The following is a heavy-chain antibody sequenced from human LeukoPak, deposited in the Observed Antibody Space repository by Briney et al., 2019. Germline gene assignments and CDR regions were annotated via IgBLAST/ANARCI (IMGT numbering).Heavy chain of an antibody. V-gene: IGHV1-18*01. Sequence: ASVKVSCKASAYNFISYGISWVRLVPGQGLEWMGWISAYNGDTNYAQSFQGRVTMTTDTSTSTAYMELRSLKSDDTAVYYCARDFAWGSGGAPIDDNWLDPWGQGTLVTVSS. D-gene: IGHD7-27*01. J-gene: IGHJ5*02. CDR2: ISAYNGDT. CDR1: AYNFISYG. CDR3: ARDFAWGSGGAPIDDNWLDP.